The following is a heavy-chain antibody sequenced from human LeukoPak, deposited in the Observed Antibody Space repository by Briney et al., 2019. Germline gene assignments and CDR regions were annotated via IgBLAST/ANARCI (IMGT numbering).Heavy chain of an antibody. CDR1: GGSISNNNW. Sequence: SGTLSLTCAVSGGSISNNNWWSWVRQPPGMGLEWIGEIYHGGSTNYNPSLKSRVTMSVDRSKNQFSLKLTSVIAADTAVYYCARYYYDSSIYYYYLDCWGQGTLVTVSS. J-gene: IGHJ4*02. D-gene: IGHD3-22*01. CDR2: IYHGGST. V-gene: IGHV4-4*02. CDR3: ARYYYDSSIYYYYLDC.